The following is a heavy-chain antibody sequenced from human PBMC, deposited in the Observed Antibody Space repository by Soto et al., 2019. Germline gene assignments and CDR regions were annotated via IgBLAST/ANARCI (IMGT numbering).Heavy chain of an antibody. Sequence: VQLVESGGGVVQPGRSLRLSCAASGFTFSDYAMHWVRQAPGKGLEWVAVVSHDGRNTHYADSVKGRFTISRDSSKNTVSRERTSLRAEDTAVYSCAKGGRQWLVTSGFNYWGQGALVTVSS. CDR2: VSHDGRNT. CDR1: GFTFSDYA. V-gene: IGHV3-30*18. CDR3: AKGGRQWLVTSGFNY. J-gene: IGHJ4*02. D-gene: IGHD6-19*01.